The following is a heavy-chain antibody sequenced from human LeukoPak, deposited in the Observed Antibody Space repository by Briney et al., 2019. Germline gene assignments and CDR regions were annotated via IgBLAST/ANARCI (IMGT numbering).Heavy chain of an antibody. CDR1: GFSLTTSGMC. J-gene: IGHJ6*02. CDR2: IDYDGEK. Sequence: ESGPALVKPTQTFTLTCSFSGFSLTTSGMCVSWIRQPPGKALEWLARIDYDGEKHYTTSLKTRLTISKGTSNNQVVLTMTNMDPVDTATYYCARMMTVVRGVAVYGMDVWGQGITVTVSS. D-gene: IGHD3-10*01. V-gene: IGHV2-70*11. CDR3: ARMMTVVRGVAVYGMDV.